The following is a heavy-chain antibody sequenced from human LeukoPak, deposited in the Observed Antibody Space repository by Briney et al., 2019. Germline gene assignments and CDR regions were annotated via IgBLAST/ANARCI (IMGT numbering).Heavy chain of an antibody. CDR2: INLDGSNT. CDR3: ARDRTDDVGRNYHPMFDL. J-gene: IGHJ3*01. V-gene: IGHV3-74*01. D-gene: IGHD3-10*01. Sequence: GGSLRLSCAASGFTFSSHWMHWVRQVPGRGPVWVSRINLDGSNTIYADSVKGRFTISRDNAKNTLHLQMSSLRAEDTALYYCARDRTDDVGRNYHPMFDLWGQGTMATVSS. CDR1: GFTFSSHW.